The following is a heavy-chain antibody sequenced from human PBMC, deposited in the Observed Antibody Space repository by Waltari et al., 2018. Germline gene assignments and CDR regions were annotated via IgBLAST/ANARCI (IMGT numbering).Heavy chain of an antibody. CDR1: GYSISSGYY. CDR2: IYHSGRT. Sequence: QVQLQESGPGLVKPSETLSLTCTVSGYSISSGYYWGWIRQPPGKGLEGIGSIYHSGRTYYNPSLKSRVTISVDTSKNQFSRKLSSVTAADTAVYYCARGWELPEFDYWGQGTLVTVSS. D-gene: IGHD1-26*01. J-gene: IGHJ4*02. CDR3: ARGWELPEFDY. V-gene: IGHV4-38-2*02.